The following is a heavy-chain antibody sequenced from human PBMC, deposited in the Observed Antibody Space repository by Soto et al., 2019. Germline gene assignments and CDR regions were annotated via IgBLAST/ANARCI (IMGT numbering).Heavy chain of an antibody. CDR1: GFTFSNYV. CDR2: IRFSVSDT. V-gene: IGHV3-23*01. Sequence: EVQLLESGGGLVQPGGSLRLSCAASGFTFSNYVMTWLRQAPGKGLEWVSSIRFSVSDTFYADSVKGRFTVSRDNSKNTLVMQMNSLRAEDTAVYYCAKPGKLNSASSGWANRVDYWGQGTMFTVSS. J-gene: IGHJ4*02. CDR3: AKPGKLNSASSGWANRVDY. D-gene: IGHD6-19*01.